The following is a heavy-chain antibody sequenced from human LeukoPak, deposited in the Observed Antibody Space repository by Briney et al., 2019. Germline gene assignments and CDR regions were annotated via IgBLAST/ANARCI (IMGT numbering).Heavy chain of an antibody. J-gene: IGHJ4*02. CDR1: SGSVSSGSYY. D-gene: IGHD2-2*01. CDR2: IYYSGST. CDR3: ARDLYVGYCSSTSCYAVRHFDY. V-gene: IGHV4-61*01. Sequence: SETLSLTCTVSSGSVSSGSYYWSWIRQPPGKGLEWIGYIYYSGSTNYNPSLKSRVTISVDTSKNQFSLKLSSVTAADTAVYYCARDLYVGYCSSTSCYAVRHFDYWGQGTLVTVSS.